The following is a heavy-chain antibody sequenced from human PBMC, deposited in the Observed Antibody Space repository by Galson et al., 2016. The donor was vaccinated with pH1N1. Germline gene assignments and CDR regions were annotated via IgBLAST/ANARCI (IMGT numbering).Heavy chain of an antibody. CDR2: VYWDDDK. Sequence: PALVKPTQTLTLTRTFSGFSFTTSGVGVGWIRQPPGKALEWLALVYWDDDKRYGPSLESRLTITKDSSKNQVVLTMTNMDPADSAKYFCARDRNIMMTGGSYRYFDVWGPGTLVTVAS. CDR1: GFSFTTSGVG. D-gene: IGHD3-16*01. V-gene: IGHV2-5*05. CDR3: ARDRNIMMTGGSYRYFDV. J-gene: IGHJ2*01.